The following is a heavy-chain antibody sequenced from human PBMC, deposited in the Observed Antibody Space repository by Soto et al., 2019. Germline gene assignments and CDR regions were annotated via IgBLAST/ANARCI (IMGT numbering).Heavy chain of an antibody. Sequence: QLKLQESGPGLVKPSETLSLTCSVSGGSISYNSYYWGWIRQPPGKGLEWVGGIFYTGTTYYSPSLKDRVTISVDMSKNSFSLNLTSVTAADTAVYFCARLVVVAPVANAWGQGTLVTVSS. V-gene: IGHV4-39*02. CDR1: GGSISYNSYY. J-gene: IGHJ5*02. CDR3: ARLVVVAPVANA. D-gene: IGHD2-2*01. CDR2: IFYTGTT.